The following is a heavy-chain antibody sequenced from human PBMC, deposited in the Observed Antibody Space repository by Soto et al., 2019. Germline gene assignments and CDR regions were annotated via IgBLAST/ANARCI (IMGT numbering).Heavy chain of an antibody. D-gene: IGHD3-10*01. Sequence: SETLSLTCTVSGGSIRSYGWRWIRQQPGKGLEWIGYIYYSGSTYYNPSLKSRVTISVDTSKNQFSLKLSSVTAADTAVYYCARLIPYYYGSGSLGSRVALGYYFDYWGQGTLVTVSS. J-gene: IGHJ4*02. CDR2: IYYSGST. V-gene: IGHV4-59*12. CDR3: ARLIPYYYGSGSLGSRVALGYYFDY. CDR1: GGSIRSYG.